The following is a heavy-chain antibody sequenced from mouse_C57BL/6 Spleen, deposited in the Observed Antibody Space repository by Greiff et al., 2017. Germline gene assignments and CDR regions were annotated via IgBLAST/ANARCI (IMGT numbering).Heavy chain of an antibody. CDR3: ARGKGRNYAMDY. Sequence: QVQLKQPGAELVMPGASVKLSCKASGYTFTSYWMHWVKQRPGQGLEWIGELDPSDSYTNYNQKFKGKSTLTVDKSSSSAYMQLSSLTSEDAAVYYCARGKGRNYAMDYWGQGTSVTVSS. D-gene: IGHD3-3*01. V-gene: IGHV1-69*01. CDR1: GYTFTSYW. CDR2: LDPSDSYT. J-gene: IGHJ4*01.